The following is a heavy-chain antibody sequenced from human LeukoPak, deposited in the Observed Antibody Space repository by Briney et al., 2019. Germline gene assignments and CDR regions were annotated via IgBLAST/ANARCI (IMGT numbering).Heavy chain of an antibody. J-gene: IGHJ4*02. CDR2: LSIYNGNA. V-gene: IGHV1-18*01. Sequence: ASVKVSCKASGYTFTNYGINWVRQAPGQGLEWMGWLSIYNGNAYYAQKFQGRVTLTTDTSTSTAYMELRSLRSDDTAVYYCARGISSGIDYWGQGTLVTVSS. CDR3: ARGISSGIDY. D-gene: IGHD6-19*01. CDR1: GYTFTNYG.